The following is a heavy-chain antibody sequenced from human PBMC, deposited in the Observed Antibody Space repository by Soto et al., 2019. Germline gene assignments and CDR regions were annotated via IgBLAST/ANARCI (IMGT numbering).Heavy chain of an antibody. CDR3: ARLADILTGYSIRPHYFDY. CDR1: GGSISSYY. V-gene: IGHV4-59*08. Sequence: PSETLSLTCTVSGGSISSYYWSWIRQPPGKGLEWIGYIYYSGSTNYNPSLKSRVTISVDTSKNQFSLKLSSVTAADTAVYYCARLADILTGYSIRPHYFDYWGQGTLVTVS. CDR2: IYYSGST. J-gene: IGHJ4*02. D-gene: IGHD3-9*01.